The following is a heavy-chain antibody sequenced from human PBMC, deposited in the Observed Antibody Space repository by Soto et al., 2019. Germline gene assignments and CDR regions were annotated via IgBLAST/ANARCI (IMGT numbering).Heavy chain of an antibody. Sequence: GGSLRLSCAAYGFTFSSYAMSWVRQAPGKGLEWVSAISGSGGSTYYADSVKGRFTISRDNSKNTLYLQMNSLRAEDTAVYYCAKGGFFLSIVATIDGDFDYWGQGTLVTVSS. CDR2: ISGSGGST. D-gene: IGHD5-12*01. CDR1: GFTFSSYA. J-gene: IGHJ4*02. CDR3: AKGGFFLSIVATIDGDFDY. V-gene: IGHV3-23*01.